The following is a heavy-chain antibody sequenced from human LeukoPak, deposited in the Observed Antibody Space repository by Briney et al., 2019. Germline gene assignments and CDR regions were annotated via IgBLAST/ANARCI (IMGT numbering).Heavy chain of an antibody. CDR2: IYSDGTT. J-gene: IGHJ5*02. CDR1: GFTVSNNY. D-gene: IGHD2-21*01. CDR3: VSLRGDPHL. V-gene: IGHV3-66*01. Sequence: PGGSLRLSCAASGFTVSNNYMSWVRQAPGRGLEWVSVIYSDGTTFYTDSVKGRFTGSRDNSKNTLYLQMNSLRAEDSAVYYCVSLRGDPHLWGPGTLVTVSS.